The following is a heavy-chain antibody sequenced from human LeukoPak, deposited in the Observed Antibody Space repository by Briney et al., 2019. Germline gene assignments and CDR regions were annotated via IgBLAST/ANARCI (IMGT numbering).Heavy chain of an antibody. D-gene: IGHD2-21*02. CDR1: GFTFSSYA. V-gene: IGHV3-23*01. J-gene: IGHJ4*02. CDR3: AKGVYCGGDCYYYFDY. CDR2: ISGSGGST. Sequence: GGSLRLSCAASGFTFSSYAMSWVSQAPGKGLEWVSAISGSGGSTYYADSVKGRFTISRDNSKNTLYLQMNSLRAEDTAVYYCAKGVYCGGDCYYYFDYWGQGTLVTVSS.